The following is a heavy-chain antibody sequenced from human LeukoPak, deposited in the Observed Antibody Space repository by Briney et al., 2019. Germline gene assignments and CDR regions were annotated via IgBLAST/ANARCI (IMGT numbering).Heavy chain of an antibody. D-gene: IGHD5-12*01. CDR3: ARLSTNSRVGGYDPQWYFDL. V-gene: IGHV1-18*04. CDR1: GYTFINYG. J-gene: IGHJ2*01. Sequence: GASVKVSCKASGYTFINYGFSWVRQAPGQGLEWMGWISGYNGNTNYLQRFQGRVTMTTDTSTNTVYMELRSLRFDDTAVYYCARLSTNSRVGGYDPQWYFDLWGRGTLVTVSS. CDR2: ISGYNGNT.